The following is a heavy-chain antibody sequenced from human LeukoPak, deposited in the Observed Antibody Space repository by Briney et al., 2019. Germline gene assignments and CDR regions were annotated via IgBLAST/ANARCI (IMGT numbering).Heavy chain of an antibody. Sequence: GGSLRLSCAASGFTFSSYGMHWVRQAPGKGLEWVAVISYDGSNKYYADSVKGRFTISRDNAKNSLYLQMNSLRAEDTAVYYCARDQPYYDILTGYPSGYYMDVWGKGTTVTVSS. CDR1: GFTFSSYG. V-gene: IGHV3-30*03. J-gene: IGHJ6*03. D-gene: IGHD3-9*01. CDR2: ISYDGSNK. CDR3: ARDQPYYDILTGYPSGYYMDV.